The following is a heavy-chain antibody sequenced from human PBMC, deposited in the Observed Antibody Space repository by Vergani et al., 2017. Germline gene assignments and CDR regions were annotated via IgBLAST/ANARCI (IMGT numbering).Heavy chain of an antibody. J-gene: IGHJ6*02. CDR1: GGTFSSYT. V-gene: IGHV1-69*02. CDR3: ARTGEWMRSNNGPPDYVFALDV. D-gene: IGHD3-10*01. CDR2: IIPILGIA. Sequence: QVQLVQSGAEVKKPGSSVKVSCKASGGTFSSYTISWVRQAPGQGLEWMGRIIPILGIANYAQKFQGRVTITADKSTSTAYMELSSLRSEDTAVYYCARTGEWMRSNNGPPDYVFALDVWGQGTTVIVSS.